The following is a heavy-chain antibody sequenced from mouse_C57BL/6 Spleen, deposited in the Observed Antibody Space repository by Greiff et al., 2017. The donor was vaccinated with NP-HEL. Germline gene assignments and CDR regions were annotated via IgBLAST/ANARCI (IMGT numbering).Heavy chain of an antibody. CDR3: ARGGSSGYQAMDY. D-gene: IGHD3-2*02. CDR1: GYTFTSYW. CDR2: IHPNSGST. Sequence: QVQLQQPGAELVKPGASVKLSCKASGYTFTSYWMHWVKQRPGQGLEWIGMIHPNSGSTNYNEKFKSKATLTVAKSSSTANMQLSSLTSEDSAVYDCARGGSSGYQAMDYWGQGTSVTVSS. J-gene: IGHJ4*01. V-gene: IGHV1-64*01.